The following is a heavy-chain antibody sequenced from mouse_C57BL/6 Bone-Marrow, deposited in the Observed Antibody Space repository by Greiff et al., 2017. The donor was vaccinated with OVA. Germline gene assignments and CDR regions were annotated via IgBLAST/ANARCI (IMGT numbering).Heavy chain of an antibody. Sequence: QVQLKQSGPGLVQPSQSLSITCTVSGFSLTSYGVHWVRQSPGKGLEWLGVIWSGGSTDYNAAFISRLSISKDNSKSQVFFKMNSLQADDTAIYYWARNSFWFAYWGQGTLVTVSA. V-gene: IGHV2-2*01. J-gene: IGHJ3*01. CDR2: IWSGGST. CDR1: GFSLTSYG. CDR3: ARNSFWFAY. D-gene: IGHD3-1*01.